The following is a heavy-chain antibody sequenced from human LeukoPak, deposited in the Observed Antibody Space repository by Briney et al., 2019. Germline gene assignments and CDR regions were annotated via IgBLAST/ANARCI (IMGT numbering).Heavy chain of an antibody. CDR1: GGSFSGYY. Sequence: PSETLSLTCAVYGGSFSGYYWSWIRQPPGKGLEWIGEINHSGSTNYNPSLKSRVTISVDTSKNQFSLKLSSVTAADTAVYYCARGWATVTTSGRWFDPWGQGTLVTVSS. D-gene: IGHD4-17*01. CDR2: INHSGST. J-gene: IGHJ5*02. CDR3: ARGWATVTTSGRWFDP. V-gene: IGHV4-34*01.